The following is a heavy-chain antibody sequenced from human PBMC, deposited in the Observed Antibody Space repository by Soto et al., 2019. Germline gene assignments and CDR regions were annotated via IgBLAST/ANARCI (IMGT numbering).Heavy chain of an antibody. CDR3: ARHSAAAGIRWFDP. Sequence: SETLSLTCTVSGGSISSSSYYGGWIRQPPGEGLEWIGSIYYSGSTYYNPSLKSRVTISVDTSKNQFSLKLSSVAAADTAVYYCARHSAAAGIRWFDPWGQGTLVTVSS. V-gene: IGHV4-39*01. CDR2: IYYSGST. J-gene: IGHJ5*02. CDR1: GGSISSSSYY. D-gene: IGHD6-13*01.